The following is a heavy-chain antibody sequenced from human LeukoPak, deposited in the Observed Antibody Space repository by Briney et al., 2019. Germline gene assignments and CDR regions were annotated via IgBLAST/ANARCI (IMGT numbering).Heavy chain of an antibody. V-gene: IGHV1-18*01. CDR1: GYTFTSYG. CDR2: ISAYNGNT. J-gene: IGHJ6*03. Sequence: ASVKVSCKASGYTFTSYGISWVRQAPGQGLEWVGWISAYNGNTNYAQKLQGRVTMTTDTSTSTAYMELRSLRSDDTAVYYCALWYYYYYYMDVWGKGTTVTISS. CDR3: ALWYYYYYYMDV.